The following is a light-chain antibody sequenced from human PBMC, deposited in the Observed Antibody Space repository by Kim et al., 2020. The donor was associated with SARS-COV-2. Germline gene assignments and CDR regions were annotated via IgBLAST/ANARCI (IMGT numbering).Light chain of an antibody. CDR3: QQYDIHPQIT. J-gene: IGKJ3*01. CDR1: QDISNY. CDR2: DAS. V-gene: IGKV1-33*01. Sequence: DIQMTQSPSSLSASVGDRVTITCQASQDISNYLNWYQQKPGKAPKLLIYDASNLETGVPSRFSGSGSGTDFSFTIRSLQPEDIATYYVQQYDIHPQITFGPGNQVDIK.